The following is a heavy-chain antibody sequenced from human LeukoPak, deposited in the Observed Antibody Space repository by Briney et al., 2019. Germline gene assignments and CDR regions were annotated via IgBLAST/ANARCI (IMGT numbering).Heavy chain of an antibody. Sequence: ASVRVSCKTSGYTFSGHFIYWVRQAPGQGLELMGWINPNSGGTNYAQKFQGRVTMTRDTSISTAYMELSRLRSDDTAVYYCAGGSGYHDAFDIWGQGTMVTVSS. V-gene: IGHV1-2*02. CDR3: AGGSGYHDAFDI. CDR1: GYTFSGHF. D-gene: IGHD3-22*01. CDR2: INPNSGGT. J-gene: IGHJ3*02.